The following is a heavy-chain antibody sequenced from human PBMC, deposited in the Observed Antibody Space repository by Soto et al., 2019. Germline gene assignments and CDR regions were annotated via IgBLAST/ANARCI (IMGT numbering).Heavy chain of an antibody. CDR3: ARGAPLNSPKFSFDY. CDR1: GFTFSTYA. J-gene: IGHJ4*02. Sequence: QPGGSLRLSCAASGFTFSTYAVNWLRQAPGKGLEWLSYISSSSATIYYADSVKGRFTISRDNGKNSLFLQMDSLRDEDTAVYYCARGAPLNSPKFSFDYWGRGTMLPVSS. D-gene: IGHD1-1*01. CDR2: ISSSSATI. V-gene: IGHV3-48*02.